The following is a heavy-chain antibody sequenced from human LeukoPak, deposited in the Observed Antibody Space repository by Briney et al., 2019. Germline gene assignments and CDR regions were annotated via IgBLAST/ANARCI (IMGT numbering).Heavy chain of an antibody. D-gene: IGHD3-22*01. CDR3: ARCYYDSSGYPKGTLDY. CDR2: ISSSGSTI. V-gene: IGHV3-11*01. Sequence: GGSLRLSCAASGFTFSDYYMSWIRQAPGKGLEWVSYISSSGSTIYYADSVKGRFTISRDNAKNSLYLQMNSLRAEDTAVYYCARCYYDSSGYPKGTLDYWGQGTLVTVSS. J-gene: IGHJ4*02. CDR1: GFTFSDYY.